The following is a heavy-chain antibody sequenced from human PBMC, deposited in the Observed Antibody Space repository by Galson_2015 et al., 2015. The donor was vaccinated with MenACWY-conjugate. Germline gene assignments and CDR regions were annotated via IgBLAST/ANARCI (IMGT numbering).Heavy chain of an antibody. V-gene: IGHV3-7*03. J-gene: IGHJ6*02. CDR1: GFTFSSYW. CDR2: IKQDGSEK. Sequence: SLRLSCAASGFTFSSYWMSWVRQAPGKGLEWVANIKQDGSEKYYVDSVKGRFTISRDNAKNSLYLQMNSLRAEDTAVYYCASALYDFWSGYYGGPAMYGMDVWGQGTTVTVSS. CDR3: ASALYDFWSGYYGGPAMYGMDV. D-gene: IGHD3-3*01.